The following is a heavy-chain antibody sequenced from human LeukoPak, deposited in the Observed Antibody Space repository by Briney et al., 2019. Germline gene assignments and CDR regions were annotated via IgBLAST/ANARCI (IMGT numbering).Heavy chain of an antibody. Sequence: GGSLRLSCAASGFTFSSYSMNWVRQAPGKGLEWVSSISSSSSYIYYADSVKGRFTISRDNAKNSLYLQMNSLRAEDTAVYYCARDRRWDTAASDYWGQGTLVTVSS. CDR2: ISSSSSYI. V-gene: IGHV3-21*01. CDR3: ARDRRWDTAASDY. D-gene: IGHD5-18*01. J-gene: IGHJ4*02. CDR1: GFTFSSYS.